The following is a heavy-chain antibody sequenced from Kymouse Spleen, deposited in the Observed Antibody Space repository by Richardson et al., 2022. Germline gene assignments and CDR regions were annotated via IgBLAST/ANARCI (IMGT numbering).Heavy chain of an antibody. D-gene: IGHD2-2*02. CDR3: AKRDCSSTSCYIDY. CDR2: ISYDGSNK. Sequence: QVQLVESGGGVVQPGRSLRLSCAASGFTFSSYGMHWVRQAPGKGLEWVAVISYDGSNKYYADSVKGRFTISRDNSKNTLYLQMNSLRAEDTAVYYCAKRDCSSTSCYIDYWGQGTLVTVSS. CDR1: GFTFSSYG. J-gene: IGHJ4*02. V-gene: IGHV3-30*18.